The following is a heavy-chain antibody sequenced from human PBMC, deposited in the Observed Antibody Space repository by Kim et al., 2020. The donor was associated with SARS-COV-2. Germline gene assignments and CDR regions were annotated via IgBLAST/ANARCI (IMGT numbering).Heavy chain of an antibody. D-gene: IGHD3-16*01. J-gene: IGHJ4*02. Sequence: SETLSLTCAVSGGSISSSNWWSWVRQPPGKGLEWIGEIYHSGSTNYNPSLKSRVTISVDKSKNQFSLKLSSVTAADTAVYYCARDVITFGGALFDYWGQGTLVTVSS. CDR1: GGSISSSNW. CDR3: ARDVITFGGALFDY. V-gene: IGHV4-4*02. CDR2: IYHSGST.